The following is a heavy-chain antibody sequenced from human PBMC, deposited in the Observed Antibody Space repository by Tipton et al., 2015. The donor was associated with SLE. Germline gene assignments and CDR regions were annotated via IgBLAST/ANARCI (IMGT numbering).Heavy chain of an antibody. Sequence: SSYGMHWVRQAPGKGLEWIGSIYYSGSTYYNPSLKSRVTISVDTSKNQFSLKLSSVTAADTAVYYCARREVAGATDVWGKGTTVTVSS. CDR3: ARREVAGATDV. CDR1: SSYG. D-gene: IGHD6-19*01. J-gene: IGHJ6*04. CDR2: IYYSGST. V-gene: IGHV4-39*07.